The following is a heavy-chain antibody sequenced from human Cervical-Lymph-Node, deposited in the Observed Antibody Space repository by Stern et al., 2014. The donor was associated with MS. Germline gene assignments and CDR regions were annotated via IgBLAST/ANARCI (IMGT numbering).Heavy chain of an antibody. J-gene: IGHJ4*02. Sequence: QLVESGGGMAQPGRSLRLSCAASGFKFDDYAMHWVRQTPGKGLEWVSGITWNSDKIVYADSVKGRFTISRDNAKSSLYLQMSSLRAEDTALYFCTKGRIYDLLTTFYDSWGQGTLVTVSS. D-gene: IGHD3-9*01. CDR1: GFKFDDYA. CDR2: ITWNSDKI. V-gene: IGHV3-9*01. CDR3: TKGRIYDLLTTFYDS.